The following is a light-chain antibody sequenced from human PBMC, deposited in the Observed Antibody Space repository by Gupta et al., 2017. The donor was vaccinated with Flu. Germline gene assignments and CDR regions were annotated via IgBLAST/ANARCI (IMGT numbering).Light chain of an antibody. CDR2: EVS. CDR1: SSDVGGYKY. V-gene: IGLV2-14*01. J-gene: IGLJ3*02. CDR3: SSYTSSSTLV. Sequence: QSALTQPASVSGSPGQSITISCTGTSSDVGGYKYVSWSQQHPGKAPKLMIYEVSNRPAGVSNRFSGSKAGNTASLTISGLQAEDEADYYCSSYTSSSTLVFGGGTKLTVL.